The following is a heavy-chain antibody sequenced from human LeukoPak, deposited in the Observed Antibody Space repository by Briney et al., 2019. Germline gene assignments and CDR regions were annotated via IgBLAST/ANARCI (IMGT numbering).Heavy chain of an antibody. Sequence: SETLSLTCTVSGGSISSSGYYWGWIRQPPGKGLEWIGSIYYGGSTYYNPSLKSRVTISEDTSKNQFSLKLSSVTAADTAVYYCAVYCSSTSCYARRAFDIWGQGTTVTVSS. CDR3: AVYCSSTSCYARRAFDI. V-gene: IGHV4-39*01. D-gene: IGHD2-2*01. CDR1: GGSISSSGYY. CDR2: IYYGGST. J-gene: IGHJ3*02.